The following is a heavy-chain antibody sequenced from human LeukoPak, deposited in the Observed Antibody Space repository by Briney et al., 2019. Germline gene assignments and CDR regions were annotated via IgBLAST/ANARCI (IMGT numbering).Heavy chain of an antibody. CDR2: IYYSGST. Sequence: SETLSLTCTVPGGSISSYYWSWIRQPPGKGLEWIGYIYYSGSTNYNPSLKSRVTISVDTSKNQFSLKLSSVTAADTAVYYCARDGAYSSSSYFDYWGQGTLVTVSS. CDR3: ARDGAYSSSSYFDY. CDR1: GGSISSYY. V-gene: IGHV4-59*01. J-gene: IGHJ4*02. D-gene: IGHD6-13*01.